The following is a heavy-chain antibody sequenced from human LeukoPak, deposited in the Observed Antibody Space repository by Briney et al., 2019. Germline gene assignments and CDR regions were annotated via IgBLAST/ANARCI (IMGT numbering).Heavy chain of an antibody. V-gene: IGHV3-9*01. CDR2: ISWNSGSI. Sequence: PGRSLRLSCAASGFTFDDYAMHWVRQAPGKGLEWVSGISWNSGSIGYADSVKGRFTISRDNAKNSLYLQMNSLRAEDTAVYYCARDGCSSTSCYGDYYYYYGMDVWGQGTTVTVSS. CDR1: GFTFDDYA. CDR3: ARDGCSSTSCYGDYYYYYGMDV. D-gene: IGHD2-2*01. J-gene: IGHJ6*02.